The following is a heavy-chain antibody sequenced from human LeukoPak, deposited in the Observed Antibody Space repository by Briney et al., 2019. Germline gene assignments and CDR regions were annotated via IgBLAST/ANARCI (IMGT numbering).Heavy chain of an antibody. Sequence: PSETLSLTCTVSGGSISSYYWSWIRQPPGKRLEWIGHIYYSGSTNYNPSLKSRVTISVDTSKNQFSLKLTSVTAADTAVYYCARRPVRGLYYFDHWGQGTLVTVSS. J-gene: IGHJ4*02. D-gene: IGHD3/OR15-3a*01. CDR1: GGSISSYY. CDR2: IYYSGST. CDR3: ARRPVRGLYYFDH. V-gene: IGHV4-59*08.